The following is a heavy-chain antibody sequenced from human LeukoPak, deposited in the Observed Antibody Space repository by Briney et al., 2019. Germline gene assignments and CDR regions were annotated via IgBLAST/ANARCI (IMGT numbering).Heavy chain of an antibody. CDR1: GGTFSSYA. Sequence: SVKVSCKASGGTFSSYAISWVRQAPGQGLEWMGGIIPIFGTANYAQKFQGRVTITADESTSTAYMELSSLRSEDTAVCYCARDHCSGGSCFYSRDFDYWGQGTLVTVSS. J-gene: IGHJ4*02. CDR2: IIPIFGTA. CDR3: ARDHCSGGSCFYSRDFDY. D-gene: IGHD2-15*01. V-gene: IGHV1-69*13.